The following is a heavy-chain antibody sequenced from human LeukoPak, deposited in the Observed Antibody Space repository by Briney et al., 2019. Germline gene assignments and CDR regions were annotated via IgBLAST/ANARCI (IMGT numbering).Heavy chain of an antibody. Sequence: GGSLTLSCAASGFTFSSYAMTWVSQAPGKGLEWGSSISAGAGTHYADSVTGRFTVSRDDSKNILYLQMNSLRAEDTAVYYCAKEPKYSSSYYSDYWGQGTLVTVSS. J-gene: IGHJ4*02. CDR1: GFTFSSYA. V-gene: IGHV3-23*01. CDR2: ISAGAGT. D-gene: IGHD6-13*01. CDR3: AKEPKYSSSYYSDY.